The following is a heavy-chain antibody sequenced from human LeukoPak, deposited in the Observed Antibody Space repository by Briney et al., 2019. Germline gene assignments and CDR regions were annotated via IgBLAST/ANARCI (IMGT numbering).Heavy chain of an antibody. CDR1: GGSIGSSSYY. CDR3: ARQITVTTSGGDAFDI. Sequence: SETLSLTCTVSGGSIGSSSYYWGWIRQPPGKGLEWIGSMYYSGSTYYNPSLKSRVTISVDTSNNQFSLKLSSVTAADTAVYYCARQITVTTSGGDAFDIWGQGTMVTVSS. J-gene: IGHJ3*02. CDR2: MYYSGST. D-gene: IGHD4-17*01. V-gene: IGHV4-39*01.